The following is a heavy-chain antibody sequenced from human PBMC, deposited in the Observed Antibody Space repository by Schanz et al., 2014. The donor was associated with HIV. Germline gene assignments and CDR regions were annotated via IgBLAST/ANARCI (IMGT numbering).Heavy chain of an antibody. CDR3: AKCPTMVRGTGMDV. CDR1: GFTFGTKW. Sequence: EVQLVESGGGLIKPGESLRLSCVTSGFTFGTKWMYWVRQGPGKGLAWVSYITPDGSVTYADSVKGRFTTSRDSSKNTLYLQMNSLRVEDTAVYYCAKCPTMVRGTGMDVWGQGTTVTVSS. CDR2: ITPDGSVT. V-gene: IGHV3-74*01. J-gene: IGHJ6*02. D-gene: IGHD3-10*01.